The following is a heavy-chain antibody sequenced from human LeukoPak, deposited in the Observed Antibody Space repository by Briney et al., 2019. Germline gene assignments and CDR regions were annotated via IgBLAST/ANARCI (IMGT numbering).Heavy chain of an antibody. CDR2: IIPIFGTA. J-gene: IGHJ4*02. Sequence: SVKVSCKASGGTFSSYAISWVRQAPGQGLEWMGGIIPIFGTANYAQKFQGRVTITADKSTSTAYMELSSLGSEDTAVYYCASGLGYCSSTSCYALGYWGQGTLVTVSS. CDR3: ASGLGYCSSTSCYALGY. CDR1: GGTFSSYA. V-gene: IGHV1-69*06. D-gene: IGHD2-2*01.